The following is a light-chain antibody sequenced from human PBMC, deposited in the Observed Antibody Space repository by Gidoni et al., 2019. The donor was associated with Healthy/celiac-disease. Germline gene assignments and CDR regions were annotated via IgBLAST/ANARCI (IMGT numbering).Light chain of an antibody. J-gene: IGKJ2*01. Sequence: IAMTQSPDSLPVSLGERATINCNSSQSVLYSSNNKNYLAWYQQKPGQPPKLLIYWASTRESVVPDRFSGSGSGTDFTLTISSLQAEDVAVYYCQQYYSTPMYTFGQGTKLEIK. CDR3: QQYYSTPMYT. CDR1: QSVLYSSNNKNY. CDR2: WAS. V-gene: IGKV4-1*01.